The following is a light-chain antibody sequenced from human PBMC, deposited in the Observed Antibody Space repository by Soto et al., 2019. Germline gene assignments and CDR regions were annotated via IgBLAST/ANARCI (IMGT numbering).Light chain of an antibody. V-gene: IGKV3-11*01. CDR1: QSVINY. CDR3: QQYNNWPRT. J-gene: IGKJ1*01. Sequence: IVLTQSPATLSLSPGERATLSCRASQSVINYLAWYQQKPGQAPRLLIYDTSNRATGIPARFSGSGSGTDFTLIISSLEPEDFEVYYCQQYNNWPRTFGQGTKVDIK. CDR2: DTS.